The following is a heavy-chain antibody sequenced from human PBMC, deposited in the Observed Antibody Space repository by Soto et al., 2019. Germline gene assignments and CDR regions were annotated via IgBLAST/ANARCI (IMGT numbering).Heavy chain of an antibody. V-gene: IGHV3-30*01. D-gene: IGHD4-4*01. Sequence: ESGGDVVQPGRSLILSRAASGFTFSSHAMHWVRQAPGEGLKWVAVISDDGNNQYYADSVEGRFTISRDNSRNTVYLQMNSLKTEDTAVYYCAREPTTIIERIDYWGQGALVTVSS. CDR2: ISDDGNNQ. J-gene: IGHJ4*02. CDR3: AREPTTIIERIDY. CDR1: GFTFSSHA.